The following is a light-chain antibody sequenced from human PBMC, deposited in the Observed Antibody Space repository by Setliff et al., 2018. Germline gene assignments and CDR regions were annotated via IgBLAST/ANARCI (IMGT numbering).Light chain of an antibody. CDR3: SFAYSGVGL. J-gene: IGLJ2*01. V-gene: IGLV7-46*01. CDR2: DTN. Sequence: QAVVTQEPSLTVSPGGTVTLACASSTGAVTNGLYPYWFRQKPGQAPRALIYDTNIRLSWTPARFSGSLLGGKAALTLSDAQPEDEADYFCSFAYSGVGLFGGGTKVTVL. CDR1: TGAVTNGLY.